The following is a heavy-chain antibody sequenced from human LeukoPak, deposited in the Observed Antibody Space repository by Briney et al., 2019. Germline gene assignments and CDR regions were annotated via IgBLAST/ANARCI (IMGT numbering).Heavy chain of an antibody. CDR2: IIPIFGTA. J-gene: IGHJ4*02. CDR3: AREKDGYNYY. D-gene: IGHD5-24*01. V-gene: IGHV1-69*05. CDR1: GDTFSSYA. Sequence: GASVKVSCKASGDTFSSYAISWVRQAPGQGLEWMGGIIPIFGTANYAQKFQGRVTITTDESTSTAYMELSSLRSEDTAVYYCAREKDGYNYYWGRRTLVTASS.